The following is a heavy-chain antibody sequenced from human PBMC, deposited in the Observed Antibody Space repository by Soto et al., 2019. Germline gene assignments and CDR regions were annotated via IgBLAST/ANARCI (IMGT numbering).Heavy chain of an antibody. V-gene: IGHV4-31*03. CDR1: GGSISSGGYY. J-gene: IGHJ6*02. Sequence: QVQLQESGPGLVKPSQTLSLTCTVSGGSISSGGYYWTWIRQHPGKGLEWIGYNYYSGITYYNPSLKSRVTISLGTYKNQFSMKLTSVTAADTALYYCARGSSIARLYYGLDVWGQGTTVTVSS. CDR3: ARGSSIARLYYGLDV. CDR2: NYYSGIT. D-gene: IGHD6-6*01.